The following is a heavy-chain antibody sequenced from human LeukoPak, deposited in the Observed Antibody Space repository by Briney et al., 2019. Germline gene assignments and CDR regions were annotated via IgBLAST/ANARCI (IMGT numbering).Heavy chain of an antibody. CDR1: GFTLSSDW. V-gene: IGHV3-74*01. Sequence: PGGSLRLSCAASGFTLSSDWMHWVRQAPGKGLVWVSRINGAGTSTSYADSVKGRFTISRDNAKNTLYLQMNSLRAEDTAVYYCARATPGWWELQRWGQGTLVTVSS. J-gene: IGHJ4*02. D-gene: IGHD1-26*01. CDR2: INGAGTST. CDR3: ARATPGWWELQR.